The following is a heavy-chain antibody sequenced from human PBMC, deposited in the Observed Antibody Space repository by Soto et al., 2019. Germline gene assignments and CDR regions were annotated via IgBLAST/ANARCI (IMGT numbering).Heavy chain of an antibody. V-gene: IGHV1-8*02. Sequence: ASVKVSCKSSGYTFINFDISWVRQATGQGLEWMGWMNPGSGKTGYANKFQGRVTMTRDASTGTAHLELSSLTSEDTAVYYCARMASAGTLNWFDPWGQGTLVTVSS. D-gene: IGHD6-13*01. CDR3: ARMASAGTLNWFDP. J-gene: IGHJ5*02. CDR1: GYTFINFD. CDR2: MNPGSGKT.